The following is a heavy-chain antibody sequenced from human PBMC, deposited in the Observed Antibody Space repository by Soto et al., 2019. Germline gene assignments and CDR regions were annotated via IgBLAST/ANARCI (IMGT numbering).Heavy chain of an antibody. D-gene: IGHD3-22*01. CDR3: ARLRITMIVVVINQSHFEY. Sequence: SETLSLTCTFSVGSIISIIYYWCCIRQPPGNWLELIGSIYYSGSTYYNPSLKSRVTISVDTSKNQFSLKLSSVTAADTAVYYCARLRITMIVVVINQSHFEYWGQGNLVNVSS. CDR2: IYYSGST. V-gene: IGHV4-39*01. J-gene: IGHJ4*02. CDR1: VGSIISIIYY.